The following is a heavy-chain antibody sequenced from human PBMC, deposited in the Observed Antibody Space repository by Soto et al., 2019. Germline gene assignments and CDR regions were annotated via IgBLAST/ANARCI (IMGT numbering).Heavy chain of an antibody. CDR1: GFTFSSYD. CDR2: IGTAGDT. J-gene: IGHJ4*02. D-gene: IGHD3-22*01. V-gene: IGHV3-13*04. CDR3: ARAIGPTIFDY. Sequence: LRLSCSASGFTFSSYDMHWVRQGPGKGLEWVSAIGTAGDTNYAGSVKGRFTISRENAKNSLYLQMNSLRAGDTAIYFCARAIGPTIFDYWGQGTLVTVSS.